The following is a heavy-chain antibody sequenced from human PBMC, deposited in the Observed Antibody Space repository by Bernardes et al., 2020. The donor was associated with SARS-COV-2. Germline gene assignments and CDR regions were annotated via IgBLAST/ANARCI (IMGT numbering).Heavy chain of an antibody. Sequence: GGSLRLSCAASGFTFSDAWMSWVRQAPGNGLEWVGRIKSKVAGGAIEYAAPVKGRFSISRYDSENTLYLQMNSLKTEDTAVYFCSAGYGNTAFDYWGQGILVTVSS. CDR1: GFTFSDAW. J-gene: IGHJ4*02. D-gene: IGHD5-18*01. CDR2: IKSKVAGGAI. V-gene: IGHV3-15*05. CDR3: SAGYGNTAFDY.